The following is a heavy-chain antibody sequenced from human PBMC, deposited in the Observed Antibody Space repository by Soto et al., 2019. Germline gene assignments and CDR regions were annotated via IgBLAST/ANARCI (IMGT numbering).Heavy chain of an antibody. D-gene: IGHD6-13*01. V-gene: IGHV3-21*05. CDR2: IGPSHNDI. CDR3: AKELHSSSRPRGWFDP. Sequence: GGSLRLSCAASGFTFSSYSVNWVRQAPGKGLEWISYIGPSHNDIGYAASVKGRFTISRDNSKNTLYLQMNSLRAEDTAVYYCAKELHSSSRPRGWFDPWGQGTLVTVSS. J-gene: IGHJ5*02. CDR1: GFTFSSYS.